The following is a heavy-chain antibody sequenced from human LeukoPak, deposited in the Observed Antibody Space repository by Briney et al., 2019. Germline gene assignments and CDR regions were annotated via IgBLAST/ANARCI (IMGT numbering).Heavy chain of an antibody. CDR3: ARGCTNGVCYNDY. D-gene: IGHD2-8*01. J-gene: IGHJ4*02. Sequence: PGGSLRLSCAASRFTFSSYSMNWVRQAPGKGLEWVSYISSSSSTIYYADSVKGRFTISRDNAKNSLYLQMNSLRAEDTAVYYCARGCTNGVCYNDYWGQGTLVTVSS. CDR2: ISSSSSTI. CDR1: RFTFSSYS. V-gene: IGHV3-48*01.